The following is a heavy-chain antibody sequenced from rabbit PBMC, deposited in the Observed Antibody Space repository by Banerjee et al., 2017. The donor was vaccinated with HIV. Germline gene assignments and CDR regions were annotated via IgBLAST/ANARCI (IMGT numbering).Heavy chain of an antibody. V-gene: IGHV1S45*01. D-gene: IGHD6-1*01. CDR1: GFSFSSSYW. CDR2: INTGTT. J-gene: IGHJ6*01. CDR3: ARRDSGGPADYGYILDF. Sequence: LEESGGGLVQPEGSLTLTCTASGFSFSSSYWICWVRQAPGKGLEWIGCINTGTTYYASWAKGRFTISKTSSTTVTLQMTSLTAADTATYFCARRDSGGPADYGYILDFWGPGTLVTVS.